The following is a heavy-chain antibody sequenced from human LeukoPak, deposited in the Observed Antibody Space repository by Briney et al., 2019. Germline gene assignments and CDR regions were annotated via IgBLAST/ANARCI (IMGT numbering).Heavy chain of an antibody. CDR1: GFTFSSYS. CDR2: ISSSSSTI. Sequence: GGSLRLSCAASGFTFSSYSMNWVRQAPGKGLEWVSYISSSSSTIYYADSVKGRFTISRDNAKNSLYLQMNSLRAEDTAVYYCARDQRGPRLGYWGQGTLVTVSS. CDR3: ARDQRGPRLGY. V-gene: IGHV3-48*01. D-gene: IGHD6-25*01. J-gene: IGHJ4*02.